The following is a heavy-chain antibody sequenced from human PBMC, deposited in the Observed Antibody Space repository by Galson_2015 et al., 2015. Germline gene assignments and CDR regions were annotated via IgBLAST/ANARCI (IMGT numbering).Heavy chain of an antibody. V-gene: IGHV3-23*01. CDR1: GFTFSDYA. J-gene: IGHJ4*02. CDR2: ISDNGLKT. D-gene: IGHD2-15*01. Sequence: SLRLSCAASGFTFSDYAMSWVRQAPGKGLEWVSSISDNGLKTFYADSVRGRSTISRDNSKNTLYLQMSSLRVDDTAVYYCVRDRPYCSGNTCFLDYWGQGALVTVSS. CDR3: VRDRPYCSGNTCFLDY.